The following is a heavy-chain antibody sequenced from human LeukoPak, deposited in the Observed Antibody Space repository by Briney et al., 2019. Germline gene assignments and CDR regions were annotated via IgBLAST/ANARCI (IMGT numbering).Heavy chain of an antibody. J-gene: IGHJ4*02. Sequence: PGGSLRLSCAASGFTFSSYGMHWVRQAPGKGLEWVAVISYDGSNKYYADSVKGRFTISRDNSKNTLYLQMNSLRAEDTAVYYCASAHWGTIVATINYWGQGTLVTVSS. CDR2: ISYDGSNK. D-gene: IGHD5-12*01. CDR1: GFTFSSYG. V-gene: IGHV3-30*03. CDR3: ASAHWGTIVATINY.